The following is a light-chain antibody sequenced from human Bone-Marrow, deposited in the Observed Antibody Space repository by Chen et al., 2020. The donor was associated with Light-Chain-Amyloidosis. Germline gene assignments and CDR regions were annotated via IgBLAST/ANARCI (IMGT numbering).Light chain of an antibody. V-gene: IGLV2-23*02. J-gene: IGLJ2*01. CDR3: CAYAGSTTYIV. Sequence: QSALPQPASVSGSPGQPINIPCTGTSRDVRSYNLVTWYQQHPGKAPKLMIFDVTKRPSGVSNRFSGSKSGNTASLTISGLQADDEADYYCCAYAGSTTYIVFGGGTKLTVL. CDR1: SRDVRSYNL. CDR2: DVT.